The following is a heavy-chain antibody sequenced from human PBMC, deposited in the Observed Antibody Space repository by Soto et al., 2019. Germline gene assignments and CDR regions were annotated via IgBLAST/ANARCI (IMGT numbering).Heavy chain of an antibody. CDR2: IYHSGST. CDR1: GGSISSSNW. V-gene: IGHV4-4*02. CDR3: AREDSSGWYYFDY. Sequence: PSETLSLTCAVSGGSISSSNWWSWVRQPPGKGLEWIGEIYHSGSTNYNPSLKSRVTISVDKSKNQFSLKLSSVTAADTAVYYCAREDSSGWYYFDYWGQGTLVTVSS. J-gene: IGHJ4*02. D-gene: IGHD6-19*01.